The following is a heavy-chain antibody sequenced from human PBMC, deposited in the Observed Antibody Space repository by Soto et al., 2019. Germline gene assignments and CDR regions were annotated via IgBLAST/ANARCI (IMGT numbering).Heavy chain of an antibody. CDR3: ARDKGRYDSGIHV. D-gene: IGHD3-9*01. J-gene: IGHJ6*01. CDR1: GGSSISKK. Sequence: GGSSISKKRSWNRQSPGKGLEWIGYIFYSGSTKYNPSLKSRVTISVDTSKTHFSLNLTSVTAADTAVYYCARDKGRYDSGIHVW. CDR2: IFYSGST. V-gene: IGHV4-59*01.